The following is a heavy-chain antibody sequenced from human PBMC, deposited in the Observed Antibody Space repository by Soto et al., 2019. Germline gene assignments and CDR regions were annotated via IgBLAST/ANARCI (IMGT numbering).Heavy chain of an antibody. V-gene: IGHV4-4*07. D-gene: IGHD6-13*01. CDR3: ARQTTYSTRWHDY. Sequence: SETLSLTCSVSGGSINNYYWSWIRQPAGKGLEWIGRIYSSGSINYNPSLKSRVTMSLDTSKNLFCLKLSSVTAADTAVSYCARQTTYSTRWHDYWGQGTLVTVS. CDR2: IYSSGSI. J-gene: IGHJ4*02. CDR1: GGSINNYY.